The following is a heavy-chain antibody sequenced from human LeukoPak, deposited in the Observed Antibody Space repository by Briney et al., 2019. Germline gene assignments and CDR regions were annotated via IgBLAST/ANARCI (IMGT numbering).Heavy chain of an antibody. CDR2: IRSKANNYAT. CDR1: GFTFSDSA. CDR3: TRKRDSSGYPIDY. Sequence: GGSLRLSCAASGFTFSDSAMHWVRQASGKGLEWVGRIRSKANNYATAYGESVNGRFTISRGDSKNTAYRQMNSLKTEDTAVYYCTRKRDSSGYPIDYWGQGTLVTVTS. V-gene: IGHV3-73*01. J-gene: IGHJ4*02. D-gene: IGHD3-22*01.